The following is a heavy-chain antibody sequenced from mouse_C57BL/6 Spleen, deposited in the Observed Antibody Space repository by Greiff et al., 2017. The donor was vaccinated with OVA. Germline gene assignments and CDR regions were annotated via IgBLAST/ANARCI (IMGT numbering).Heavy chain of an antibody. D-gene: IGHD2-5*01. J-gene: IGHJ2*01. CDR3: VRQRVYSNYFDY. CDR1: GFSFNTYA. Sequence: EVQVVESGGGLVQPKGSLKLSCAASGFSFNTYAMNWVRQAPGKGLEWVARIRSKSNNYATYYADSVKDRFTISRDDSESMLYLQMNNLKTEDTAMYYCVRQRVYSNYFDYWGQGTTLTVSS. CDR2: IRSKSNNYAT. V-gene: IGHV10-1*01.